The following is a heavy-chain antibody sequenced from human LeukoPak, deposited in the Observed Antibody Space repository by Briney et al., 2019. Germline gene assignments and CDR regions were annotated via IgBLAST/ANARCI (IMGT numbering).Heavy chain of an antibody. J-gene: IGHJ6*02. D-gene: IGHD2-15*01. Sequence: GGSLRLSCAASGFTFSNYAMHWVRQAPGKGLEWVALISYEGSSKYYADSVKGLFTFSRDNSKNTLYLQMNSLRPEDTAVYYCARGYCSGGSCYVYYYYGMDVWGQGTTVTVSS. CDR3: ARGYCSGGSCYVYYYYGMDV. CDR2: ISYEGSSK. V-gene: IGHV3-30*04. CDR1: GFTFSNYA.